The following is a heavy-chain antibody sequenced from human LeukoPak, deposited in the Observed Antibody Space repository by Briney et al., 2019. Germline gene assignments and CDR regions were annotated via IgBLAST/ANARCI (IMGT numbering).Heavy chain of an antibody. J-gene: IGHJ4*02. CDR3: ARGRYYDFWSGYYSEGY. CDR1: GGTFSSYA. CDR2: IIPIFGTA. D-gene: IGHD3-3*01. Sequence: SVKVSCKASGGTFSSYAISWLRQAPGQGLEWMGGIIPIFGTANYAQKFQGRVTITRNTSISTAYMELSSLRSEDTAVYYCARGRYYDFWSGYYSEGYWGQGTLVTVSS. V-gene: IGHV1-69*05.